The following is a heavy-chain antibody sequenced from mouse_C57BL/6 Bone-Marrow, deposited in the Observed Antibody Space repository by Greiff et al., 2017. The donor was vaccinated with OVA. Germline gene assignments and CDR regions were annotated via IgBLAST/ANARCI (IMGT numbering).Heavy chain of an antibody. J-gene: IGHJ2*01. V-gene: IGHV1-64*01. CDR1: GYTFTSYW. CDR2: IHPNSGST. CDR3: AREGIYYGYFDY. D-gene: IGHD2-1*01. Sequence: QVQLQQPGAELVKPGASVKLSCKASGYTFTSYWMHWVKQRPGQGLEWIGMIHPNSGSTNYNEKFKSKATLTVDKSSSTAYMQRSSLTAEDSAVYYCAREGIYYGYFDYWGQGTTLTVSS.